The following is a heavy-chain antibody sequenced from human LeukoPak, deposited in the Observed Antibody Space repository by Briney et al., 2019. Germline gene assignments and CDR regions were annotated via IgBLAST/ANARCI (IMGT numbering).Heavy chain of an antibody. J-gene: IGHJ4*02. CDR3: ARHRAYSSSSPFDY. CDR2: IYYTGST. V-gene: IGHV4-59*08. CDR1: GGSISSLY. Sequence: SEALSLTCSVSGGSISSLYWSWIRQPPGKGLEWIGYIYYTGSTNYNPSLKSRVTMFVDMSKNQFSLRLSSVTAADTAVYYCARHRAYSSSSPFDYWGQGTLVTVSS. D-gene: IGHD6-6*01.